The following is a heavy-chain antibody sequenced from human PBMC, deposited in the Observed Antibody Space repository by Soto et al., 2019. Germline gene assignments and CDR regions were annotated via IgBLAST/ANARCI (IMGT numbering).Heavy chain of an antibody. D-gene: IGHD6-6*01. Sequence: VGSLRLSCSASGFTFSSYSMNWVRQAPGKGLEWVSSISSSSSYIYYADSVKGRFTISRDNAKNSLYLQMNSLRAEDTAVYYCARRSRSSPSPFDYWGQGTLVTVSS. J-gene: IGHJ4*02. CDR1: GFTFSSYS. V-gene: IGHV3-21*01. CDR2: ISSSSSYI. CDR3: ARRSRSSPSPFDY.